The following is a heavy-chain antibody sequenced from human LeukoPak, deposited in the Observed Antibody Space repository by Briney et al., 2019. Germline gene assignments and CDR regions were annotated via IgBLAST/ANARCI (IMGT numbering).Heavy chain of an antibody. D-gene: IGHD3-22*01. CDR2: IIPILGIA. V-gene: IGHV1-69*04. CDR1: GGTFSSYA. J-gene: IGHJ4*02. Sequence: GASVKVSCKASGGTFSSYAISWVRQAPGQGLEWMGSIIPILGIANYAQKFQGRVTITADKSTSTAYMELSSLRSEDTAVYYCAREAHYYDSSGYYYYFDYWGQGTLVTVSS. CDR3: AREAHYYDSSGYYYYFDY.